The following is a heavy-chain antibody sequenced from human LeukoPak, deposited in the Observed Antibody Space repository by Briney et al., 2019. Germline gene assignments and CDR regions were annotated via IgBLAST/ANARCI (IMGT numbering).Heavy chain of an antibody. CDR2: INQDESVK. D-gene: IGHD6-13*01. CDR1: GFTFSNYW. V-gene: IGHV3-7*01. J-gene: IGHJ4*02. CDR3: ARIGYSSSSTDY. Sequence: GGSLRLSCEASGFTFSNYWMSWVRQAPGKGLEWVANINQDESVKYYVDSLKGRFTVSRDNAKNSVYLQMNSLRAEDTAMYYCARIGYSSSSTDYWGQGTLVTVSS.